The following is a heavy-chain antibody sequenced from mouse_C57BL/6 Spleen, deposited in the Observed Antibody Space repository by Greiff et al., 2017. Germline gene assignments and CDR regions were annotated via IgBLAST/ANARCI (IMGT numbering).Heavy chain of an antibody. V-gene: IGHV5-17*01. CDR1: GFTFSDYG. Sequence: EVQRVESGGGLVKPGGSLKLSCAASGFTFSDYGMHWVRQAPEKGLEWVAYISSGSGTNYYADTVKGRYTISRDNAKNTLFLQIASLRSEDTAMYYCGKTRWLLFDCWGQGTTLTVAS. CDR2: ISSGSGTN. J-gene: IGHJ2*01. CDR3: GKTRWLLFDC. D-gene: IGHD2-3*01.